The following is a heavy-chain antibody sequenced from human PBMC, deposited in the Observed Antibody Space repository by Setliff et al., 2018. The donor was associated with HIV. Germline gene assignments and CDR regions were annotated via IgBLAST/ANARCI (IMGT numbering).Heavy chain of an antibody. V-gene: IGHV3-13*01. J-gene: IGHJ4*02. CDR1: GFTFSSYD. CDR3: ARDLDPNYYDSSQPGY. CDR2: IGTGGDT. D-gene: IGHD3-22*01. Sequence: GGSLRLSCEASGFTFSSYDFHWVRQAAGKGLEWVSAIGTGGDTYYADSVKGRFTISRDNSKNTLYLQMNSLRAEDTAVYYCARDLDPNYYDSSQPGYWGQGTLVTVSS.